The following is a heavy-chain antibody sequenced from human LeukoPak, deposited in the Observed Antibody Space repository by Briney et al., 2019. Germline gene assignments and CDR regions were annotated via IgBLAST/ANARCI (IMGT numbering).Heavy chain of an antibody. Sequence: SETLSLTCTVSGGSVRSYYWSWIRQPPGKGLEWIGYIHNSGSTTYNPFLKSRITISVDTSKNQFSLKLSSVTAADTAVYFCARDFGGSDGYTGYWYFDLWGRGTLVTVSS. V-gene: IGHV4-59*02. D-gene: IGHD5-24*01. CDR1: GGSVRSYY. CDR3: ARDFGGSDGYTGYWYFDL. J-gene: IGHJ2*01. CDR2: IHNSGST.